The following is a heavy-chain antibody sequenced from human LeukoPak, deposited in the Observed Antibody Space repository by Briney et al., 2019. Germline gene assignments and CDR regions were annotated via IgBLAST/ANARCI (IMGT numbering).Heavy chain of an antibody. CDR1: GCTFTNFY. CDR2: INPRGGST. CDR3: ARDYHGSGSLTTFDY. Sequence: GASVKVSCKASGCTFTNFYMHWVRQAPGQGLEWMGIINPRGGSTTSAQKFQGRITLTRDTSTSTFYMELSSLKSQDTAVYYCARDYHGSGSLTTFDYWGQGTLVTVSS. D-gene: IGHD3-10*01. V-gene: IGHV1-46*01. J-gene: IGHJ4*02.